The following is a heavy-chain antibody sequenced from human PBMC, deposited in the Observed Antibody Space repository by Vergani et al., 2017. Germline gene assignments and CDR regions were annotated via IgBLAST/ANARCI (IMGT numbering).Heavy chain of an antibody. CDR1: GFTFSSYG. Sequence: EVQLVESGGGLVQPGGSLRLSCAASGFTFSSYGMHWVRQAPGKGLEWVSSISSSSSYIYYADSVKGRFTISRDNAKNSLYLQMNSLRAEDTAVYYCARGVNLGYYGMDVWGQGTTVTVSS. V-gene: IGHV3-21*01. D-gene: IGHD5-24*01. CDR3: ARGVNLGYYGMDV. CDR2: ISSSSSYI. J-gene: IGHJ6*02.